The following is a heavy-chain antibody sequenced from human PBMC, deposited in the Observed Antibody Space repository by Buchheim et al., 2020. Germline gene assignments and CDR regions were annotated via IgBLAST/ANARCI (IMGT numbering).Heavy chain of an antibody. CDR2: MYYDGNNE. V-gene: IGHV3-33*01. CDR3: ATDPYASAWYYFDN. CDR1: GFDFNNYA. D-gene: IGHD6-19*01. J-gene: IGHJ4*02. Sequence: QVQLVESGGSVVQPGGSLRLSCAASGFDFNNYAMHWVRQVPGKGLEWVAVMYYDGNNECYGDSVRGRFTISRDNSERMLYLQMNNLRAEDTAIYYCATDPYASAWYYFDNWGQGT.